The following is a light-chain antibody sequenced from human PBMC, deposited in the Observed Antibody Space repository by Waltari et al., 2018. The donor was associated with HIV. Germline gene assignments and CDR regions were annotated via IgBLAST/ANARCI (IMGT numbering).Light chain of an antibody. CDR3: SSFSSGNSLEV. CDR2: EVN. CDR1: SSDVGGFNY. J-gene: IGLJ1*01. Sequence: HSPLTQPVSVSGSPGQTVTISCSGTSSDVGGFNYVHWYQQHPGKAPKLMIYEVNKRPSRISSRFSGSKSGNTAYLTISGLQAEDEADYYCSSFSSGNSLEVFGTGTKVTFL. V-gene: IGLV2-14*01.